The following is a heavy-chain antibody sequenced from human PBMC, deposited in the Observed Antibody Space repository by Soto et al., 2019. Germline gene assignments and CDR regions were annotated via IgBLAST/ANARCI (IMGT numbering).Heavy chain of an antibody. CDR2: IRGRVGST. CDR3: AKDRHKWFGELLYYFDY. CDR1: GFTFSSYA. V-gene: IGHV3-23*01. Sequence: GESLKISCAASGFTFSSYAMSWVRQAPGKGLEGVSAIRGRVGSTYYADSVKGRFTISRDNSKNTLYLQMNSLRAENSVVYYCAKDRHKWFGELLYYFDYWGQGTLVTVSS. J-gene: IGHJ4*02. D-gene: IGHD3-10*01.